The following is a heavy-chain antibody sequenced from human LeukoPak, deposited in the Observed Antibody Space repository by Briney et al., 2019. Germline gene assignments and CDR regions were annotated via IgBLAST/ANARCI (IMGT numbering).Heavy chain of an antibody. D-gene: IGHD3-22*01. V-gene: IGHV3-23*01. CDR1: GFTFSNYG. CDR3: AQDFRPYDSGGYYLRDAFDI. J-gene: IGHJ3*02. Sequence: PGGSLRLSCAASGFTFSNYGMSWVRQAPGKGLEWVSAISGSGGRASPISGSGGSTYYADSVKGRFTISRDNSKNTLYLQMYSLRAEDTAVYYCAQDFRPYDSGGYYLRDAFDIWGQGTMVTVSS. CDR2: ISGSGGRASPISGSGGST.